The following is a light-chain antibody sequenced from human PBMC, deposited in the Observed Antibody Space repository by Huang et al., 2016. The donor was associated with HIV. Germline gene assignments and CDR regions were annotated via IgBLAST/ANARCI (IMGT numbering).Light chain of an antibody. CDR2: GAS. CDR1: QSVSSN. CDR3: QQYKDWPLT. J-gene: IGKJ4*01. V-gene: IGKV3-15*01. Sequence: EIVMTQSPASLSVSPGERATLSCRASQSVSSNFAWYQQKIGQAPRLLIYGASTRATGIPARFSGSGSGTEFSLTIRSLQSEDFAVYYCQQYKDWPLTFGGGTKVEIK.